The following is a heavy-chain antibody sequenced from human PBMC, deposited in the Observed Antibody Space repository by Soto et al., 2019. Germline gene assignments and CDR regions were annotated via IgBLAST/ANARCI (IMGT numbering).Heavy chain of an antibody. D-gene: IGHD4-17*01. CDR2: FFSDAER. CDR3: ARMDGGYNYFGLDV. V-gene: IGHV2-26*01. J-gene: IGHJ6*02. CDR1: GFSLTNGRMG. Sequence: QVTLKESGPVLVKPTETLTLTCSVSGFSLTNGRMGVSWIRQPPGKALEWLAHFFSDAERSYSTSMQSRLNMYKDSSGSQVVLTMTNMAPADTATYFCARMDGGYNYFGLDVWGHGIAVTGSS.